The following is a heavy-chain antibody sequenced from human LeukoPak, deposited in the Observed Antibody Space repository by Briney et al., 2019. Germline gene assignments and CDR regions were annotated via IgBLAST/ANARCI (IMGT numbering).Heavy chain of an antibody. CDR3: ARDLYSLPYYDFWSGLDY. Sequence: GGSLRLSCAASGFTFDDYGMSWVRQAPGKGLEWVSGINWNGGSTGYADSVKGRFTISRDNAKNSLYLLMNSLRAEDTALYYCARDLYSLPYYDFWSGLDYWGQGTLVTVSS. V-gene: IGHV3-20*04. J-gene: IGHJ4*02. D-gene: IGHD3-3*01. CDR2: INWNGGST. CDR1: GFTFDDYG.